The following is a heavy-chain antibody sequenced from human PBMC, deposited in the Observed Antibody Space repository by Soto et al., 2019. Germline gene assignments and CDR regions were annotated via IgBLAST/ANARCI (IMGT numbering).Heavy chain of an antibody. V-gene: IGHV1-69*13. D-gene: IGHD6-19*01. CDR1: GGTFSSYA. Sequence: AVKVSCKSSGGTFSSYAISWVRQAPGQGLEWMGGIIPIFGTANYAQKFQGRVTITADESTSTAYMELSSLRSEDTAVYYCARVGGWYFDYWGQGTLVTVSS. CDR2: IIPIFGTA. CDR3: ARVGGWYFDY. J-gene: IGHJ4*02.